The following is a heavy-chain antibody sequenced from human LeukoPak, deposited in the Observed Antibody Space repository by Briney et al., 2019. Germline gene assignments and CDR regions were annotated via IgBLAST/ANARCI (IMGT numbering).Heavy chain of an antibody. Sequence: PSQTLSLTCTVSGVSISSASYYWSWIRQPAGKGLEWIGRIYISGSTNYKSSLKSRVTISVDTSKNQFSLKLSSVTAADTAVYYCAREREGPYGYLDYWGQGTLVTVSS. J-gene: IGHJ4*02. D-gene: IGHD4-17*01. CDR2: IYISGST. CDR3: AREREGPYGYLDY. CDR1: GVSISSASYY. V-gene: IGHV4-61*02.